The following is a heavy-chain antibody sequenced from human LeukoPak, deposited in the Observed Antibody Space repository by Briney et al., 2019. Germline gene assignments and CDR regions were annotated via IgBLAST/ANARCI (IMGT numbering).Heavy chain of an antibody. CDR1: GASISSSSYP. Sequence: PSETLSLTCTVSGASISSSSYPWGWVRQPPGKGLEWIGSIFYSGRTDYTPSLKSRVAMSVDTSKNQFSLRLSSVTAADTAVYYCARDRAPRGSYEIYYFDYWGQGTLVTVSS. D-gene: IGHD1-26*01. J-gene: IGHJ4*02. V-gene: IGHV4-39*07. CDR3: ARDRAPRGSYEIYYFDY. CDR2: IFYSGRT.